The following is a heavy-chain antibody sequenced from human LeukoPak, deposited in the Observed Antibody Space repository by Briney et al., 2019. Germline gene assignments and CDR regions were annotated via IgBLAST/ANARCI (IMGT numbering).Heavy chain of an antibody. Sequence: GGSLRLSCAASGFTFRSAWLNWVRQAPGKGLERVGRIKSKTDGGTIDYAAPVKGRFTISGDDSKNTLYLQMNSLKTEDTAVYYCATEGYCSGGNCYSFDYWGQGTLVTVSS. J-gene: IGHJ4*02. CDR1: GFTFRSAW. CDR2: IKSKTDGGTI. CDR3: ATEGYCSGGNCYSFDY. D-gene: IGHD2-15*01. V-gene: IGHV3-15*01.